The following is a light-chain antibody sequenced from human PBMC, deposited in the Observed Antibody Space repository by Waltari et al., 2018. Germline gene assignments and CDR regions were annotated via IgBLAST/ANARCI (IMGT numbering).Light chain of an antibody. V-gene: IGLV1-51*01. CDR2: DND. J-gene: IGLJ2*01. CDR1: SSNIGNNY. Sequence: QSVLTQPPSVSAAPGQKVTISCSGSSSNIGNNYVSWYQQLPGTAPKLLIYDNDTRPTGIPDRLSGSKSGTSVTLGITGHQTGDEADYYCGTWDSSLSAVVFGGGTKLTVL. CDR3: GTWDSSLSAVV.